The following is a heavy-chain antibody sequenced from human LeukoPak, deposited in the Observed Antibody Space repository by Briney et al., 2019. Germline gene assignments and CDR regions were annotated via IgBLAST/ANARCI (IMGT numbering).Heavy chain of an antibody. D-gene: IGHD3-22*01. J-gene: IGHJ4*02. CDR1: GYTFTSYA. V-gene: IGHV1-18*01. CDR3: ARVWHDSSGYLFYY. Sequence: GASVKVSCKASGYTFTSYAMHWVRQAPGQRLEWMGWISAYNGNTNYAQKLQGRVTMTTDTSTSTAYMELRSLRSDDTAVYYCARVWHDSSGYLFYYWGQGTLVTVSS. CDR2: ISAYNGNT.